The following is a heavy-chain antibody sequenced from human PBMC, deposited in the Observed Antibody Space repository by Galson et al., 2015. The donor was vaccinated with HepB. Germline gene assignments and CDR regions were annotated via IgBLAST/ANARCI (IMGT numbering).Heavy chain of an antibody. J-gene: IGHJ4*02. V-gene: IGHV3-73*01. CDR1: GFIFSDSA. CDR2: IRSQANNYGT. Sequence: SLRLSCAASGFIFSDSAIHWVRQASGKGLEWVGRIRSQANNYGTAYAESVKGRFTISRDDSKNTAYLQMTSLKPEDTAVYYCARLYWNDVKGFDYWGQGTLVIVSS. D-gene: IGHD1-1*01. CDR3: ARLYWNDVKGFDY.